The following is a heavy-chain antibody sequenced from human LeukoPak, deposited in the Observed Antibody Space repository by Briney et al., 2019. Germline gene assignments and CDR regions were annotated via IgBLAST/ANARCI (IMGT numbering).Heavy chain of an antibody. V-gene: IGHV1-2*02. CDR3: AFEHCSGGCNHAFDS. D-gene: IGHD2-15*01. CDR2: MEPNTGDS. J-gene: IGHJ4*02. Sequence: AVTVSCKGSGYTFTGYFMHWLRQAPAQGLDYMGWMEPNTGDSNSAQKFKGRVTLTRDTSISTAYMELSSLGSDDTALYYCAFEHCSGGCNHAFDSWGQGTLVTVSS. CDR1: GYTFTGYF.